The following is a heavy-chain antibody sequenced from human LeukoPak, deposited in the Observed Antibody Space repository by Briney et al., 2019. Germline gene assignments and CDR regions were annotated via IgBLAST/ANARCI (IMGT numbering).Heavy chain of an antibody. D-gene: IGHD2-21*01. J-gene: IGHJ4*02. Sequence: VASVKVSCKASGGTSSSYAISWVRQAPGQGLEWMGRIIPILGIANYAQKFQGRVTITADKSTSTAYMELSSLRSEDTAVYYCAAPSGDRASQKIWGQGTLVTVSS. CDR2: IIPILGIA. CDR3: AAPSGDRASQKI. CDR1: GGTSSSYA. V-gene: IGHV1-69*04.